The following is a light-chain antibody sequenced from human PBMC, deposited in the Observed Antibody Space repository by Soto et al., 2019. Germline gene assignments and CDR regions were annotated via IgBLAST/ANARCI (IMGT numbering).Light chain of an antibody. CDR2: KAS. Sequence: DIQMTQSPSTLSASVGDRVTITCRAGQSISSWLAWYKQKPGKAPKLLIYKASSLESGVPSRFSGSGSGTEFTLTISSLQPDDFATYYCQQYNSYSRTFGQGTKVEIK. V-gene: IGKV1-5*03. J-gene: IGKJ1*01. CDR1: QSISSW. CDR3: QQYNSYSRT.